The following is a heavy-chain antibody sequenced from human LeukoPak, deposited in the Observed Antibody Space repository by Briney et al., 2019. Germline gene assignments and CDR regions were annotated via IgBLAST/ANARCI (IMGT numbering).Heavy chain of an antibody. Sequence: GGSLRLSCAGSGFTFRTSGMNWVRQAPGKGLEWVSFINSRSSTIYYADSVKGRFTISRDNAKSSLYLQMNSLRAEDTAVYYCTSHTGTGDAFRPFHIWGQGTMVTVSS. V-gene: IGHV3-48*04. CDR3: TSHTGTGDAFRPFHI. CDR2: INSRSSTI. J-gene: IGHJ3*02. D-gene: IGHD2-21*02. CDR1: GFTFRTSG.